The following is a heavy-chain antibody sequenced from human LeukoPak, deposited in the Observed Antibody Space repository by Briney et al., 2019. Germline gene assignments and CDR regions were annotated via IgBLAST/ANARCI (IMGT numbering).Heavy chain of an antibody. V-gene: IGHV4-59*01. Sequence: PSETLSLTCTVSGGSISSYYWSWIRQPPGKGLEWIGYIYYSGSTSYHPSLKSRVTISVDTSKNQFSLKLSSVTAADTAVYYCARDQDSSGYYYGFDPWGQGTLVTVSS. D-gene: IGHD3-22*01. CDR2: IYYSGST. CDR3: ARDQDSSGYYYGFDP. J-gene: IGHJ5*02. CDR1: GGSISSYY.